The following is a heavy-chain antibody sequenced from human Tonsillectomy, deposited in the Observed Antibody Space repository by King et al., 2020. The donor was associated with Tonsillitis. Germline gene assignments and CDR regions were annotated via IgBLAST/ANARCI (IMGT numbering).Heavy chain of an antibody. CDR2: ISYHGSNK. CDR1: GFTFSSYG. Sequence: VQLVESGGGVVQPGRSLRLSCAASGFTFSSYGLHWVRQAPGKGLEWVAVISYHGSNKYYADSVKGRLTISRDNSKNTLYLRMNSLRAEDTAVYYCTRGPDYDVLTGPNYYYYDMDVWGQGTTVTVSS. D-gene: IGHD3-9*01. J-gene: IGHJ6*02. CDR3: TRGPDYDVLTGPNYYYYDMDV. V-gene: IGHV3-33*05.